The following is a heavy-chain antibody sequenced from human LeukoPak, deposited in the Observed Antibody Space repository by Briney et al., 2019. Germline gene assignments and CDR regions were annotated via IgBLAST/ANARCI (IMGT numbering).Heavy chain of an antibody. D-gene: IGHD5-12*01. V-gene: IGHV4-4*07. CDR3: ARDLGYSGYNHYFDY. CDR2: IYTSGST. CDR1: GGSISSYY. J-gene: IGHJ4*02. Sequence: SETLSLTCTVSGGSISSYYWSWIRQPARKGLEWIGRIYTSGSTNYNPSLKSRVTMSVDTSKNQFSLKLSSVTAADTAVYYCARDLGYSGYNHYFDYWGQGTLVTVSS.